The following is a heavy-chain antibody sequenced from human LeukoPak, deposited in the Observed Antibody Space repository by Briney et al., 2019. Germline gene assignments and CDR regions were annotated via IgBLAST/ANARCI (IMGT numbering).Heavy chain of an antibody. Sequence: PGGSLRLSCAASGFTFSSYAMSWVRQAPGKGLEWVSAISGSGGSTYYADSVKGRFTISRDNSKNTLYLQMNSLRAEDTAVYYCXXXQRIGPSSWYVPGSDYYYYGMDVWGQGTTVTVSS. CDR3: XXXQRIGPSSWYVPGSDYYYYGMDV. CDR1: GFTFSSYA. D-gene: IGHD6-13*01. V-gene: IGHV3-23*01. J-gene: IGHJ6*02. CDR2: ISGSGGST.